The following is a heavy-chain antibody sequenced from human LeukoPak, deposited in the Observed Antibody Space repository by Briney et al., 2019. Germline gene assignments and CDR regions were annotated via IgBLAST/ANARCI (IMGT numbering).Heavy chain of an antibody. CDR2: IIPILGIA. CDR3: ARRCGGSCYYFDY. Sequence: GSSAKVSCKASGGTFSSYAISWVRQAPGQGLEWMGRIIPILGIANYAQKFQGRVTITADKSTSTAYMELSSLRSEDTAVYYCARRCGGSCYYFDYWGQGTLVTVSS. CDR1: GGTFSSYA. D-gene: IGHD2-15*01. J-gene: IGHJ4*02. V-gene: IGHV1-69*04.